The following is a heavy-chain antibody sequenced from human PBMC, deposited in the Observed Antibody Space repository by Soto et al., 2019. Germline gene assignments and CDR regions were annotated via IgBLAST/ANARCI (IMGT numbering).Heavy chain of an antibody. D-gene: IGHD5-18*01. Sequence: PSETLSLTCTVSGGSISSYYWSWIRQPPGKGLEWIGYIYYSGSTNYNPSLKSRVTISVDTSKNQFSLKLSSVTAADTAVYYCARGLEVGTAMAERMVEYYFDYWGQGTLVTVSS. V-gene: IGHV4-59*01. CDR2: IYYSGST. J-gene: IGHJ4*02. CDR3: ARGLEVGTAMAERMVEYYFDY. CDR1: GGSISSYY.